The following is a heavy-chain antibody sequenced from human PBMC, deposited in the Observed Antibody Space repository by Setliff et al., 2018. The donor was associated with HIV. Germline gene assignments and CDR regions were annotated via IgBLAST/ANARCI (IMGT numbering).Heavy chain of an antibody. V-gene: IGHV1-69*05. CDR3: ASVPMEYSGYNSDSGSYYYHYGLDV. CDR1: GGTFSTHA. CDR2: IIPIFGTT. Sequence: KVSCKASGGTFSTHAINWVRQAPGQGLEWMGGIIPIFGTTHYAQKFQGRVTITTDESTNTAYMELGSLRSEETAVYYCASVPMEYSGYNSDSGSYYYHYGLDVWGQGTTVTVSS. D-gene: IGHD5-12*01. J-gene: IGHJ6*02.